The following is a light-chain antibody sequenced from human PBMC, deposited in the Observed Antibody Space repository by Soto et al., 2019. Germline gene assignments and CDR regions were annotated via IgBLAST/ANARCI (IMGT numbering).Light chain of an antibody. V-gene: IGKV3D-15*01. CDR1: RSVSSSY. J-gene: IGKJ1*01. CDR3: QQYNNGPPWT. Sequence: EIVLTQSPGTLSLSPGERATLSCRASRSVSSSYLAWYQQKPGQAPRLLIYGASSRATGIPARFSGSGSGTEFTLTISSLQSEDFAVYYCQQYNNGPPWTFGPGTKVAIK. CDR2: GAS.